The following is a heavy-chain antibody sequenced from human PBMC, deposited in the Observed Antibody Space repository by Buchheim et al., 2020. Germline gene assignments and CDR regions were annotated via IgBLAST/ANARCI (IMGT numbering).Heavy chain of an antibody. D-gene: IGHD5-18*01. CDR1: GFTFSSYW. J-gene: IGHJ4*02. CDR2: ISYDGSNK. V-gene: IGHV3-30*18. CDR3: AKDLQSRQLWQYYFDY. Sequence: VQLVESGGGLVQPGGSLRLSCAASGFTFSSYWMSWVRQAPGKGLEWVAVISYDGSNKYYADSVKGRFTISRDNSKNTLYLQMNSLRAEDTAVYYCAKDLQSRQLWQYYFDYWGQGTL.